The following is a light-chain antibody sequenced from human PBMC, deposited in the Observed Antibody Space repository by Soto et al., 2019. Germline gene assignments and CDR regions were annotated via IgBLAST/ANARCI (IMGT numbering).Light chain of an antibody. J-gene: IGKJ1*01. V-gene: IGKV3-11*01. CDR2: QTS. CDR1: QDINTR. CDR3: HQRQSWPRT. Sequence: EIVLTQSPATLSSFPGDRVTLSCRASQDINTRLAWYQHRPGQAPRLLIYQTSIRAAGIPARFSASGSGTDFTLTISGVQPEDFALYYCHQRQSWPRTFGQGTKVDI.